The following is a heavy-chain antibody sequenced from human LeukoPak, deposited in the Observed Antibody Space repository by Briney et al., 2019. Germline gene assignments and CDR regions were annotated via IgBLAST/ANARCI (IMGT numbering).Heavy chain of an antibody. J-gene: IGHJ4*02. D-gene: IGHD3-10*01. Sequence: GGSLRLSCAASGFTFNTYAMSWVRQAPGRGLEWVSTVSGSGDTTYYADSVRGRFTISRDNSKKTLYLQMNSLRAEDTAVYYCAKDAGSGSPDYFDYWGQGTLVTVSS. V-gene: IGHV3-23*01. CDR3: AKDAGSGSPDYFDY. CDR2: VSGSGDTT. CDR1: GFTFNTYA.